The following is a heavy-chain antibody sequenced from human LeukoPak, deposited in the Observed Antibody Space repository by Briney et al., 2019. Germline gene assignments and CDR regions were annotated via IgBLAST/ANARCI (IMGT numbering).Heavy chain of an antibody. D-gene: IGHD6-19*01. CDR1: GFTFSSYG. CDR3: ARLGASSGWHHIDY. CDR2: IWYDGSNK. V-gene: IGHV3-33*01. J-gene: IGHJ4*02. Sequence: GRSLRLSCAASGFTFSSYGMHWVRQAPGKGLEWVAVIWYDGSNKYYADSVKGRFTISRDNSKNTLYLQMNSLRAEDTAVYYCARLGASSGWHHIDYWGQGTLVTVSS.